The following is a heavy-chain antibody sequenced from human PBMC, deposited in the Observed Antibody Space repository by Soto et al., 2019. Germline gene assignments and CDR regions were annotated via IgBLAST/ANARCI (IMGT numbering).Heavy chain of an antibody. J-gene: IGHJ5*02. V-gene: IGHV3-21*01. D-gene: IGHD2-21*02. Sequence: GGSLRLSCEVSGFNFSIYSMNWVRQSPGKGLEWVSSISSKSTHIFYASSVRGRFTISRDNAKKSLFLQMNSLRAEDTAVYYCASSEYCCGDCSSPSWFDPWGQGTLVTVSS. CDR3: ASSEYCCGDCSSPSWFDP. CDR1: GFNFSIYS. CDR2: ISSKSTHI.